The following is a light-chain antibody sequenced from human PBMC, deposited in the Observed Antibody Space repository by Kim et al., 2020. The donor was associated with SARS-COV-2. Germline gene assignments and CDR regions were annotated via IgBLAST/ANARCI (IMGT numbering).Light chain of an antibody. J-gene: IGKJ4*01. CDR1: QSLRYSKGYNF. Sequence: AAISCKSSQSLRYSKGYNFLDWYVQTREQSPPLLFYLGSNGATGVPDRFSGSGSGTDFTLRISRVEAEDVGVYYYMQSIQTLRTFGGGAKVDIK. CDR3: MQSIQTLRT. CDR2: LGS. V-gene: IGKV2-28*01.